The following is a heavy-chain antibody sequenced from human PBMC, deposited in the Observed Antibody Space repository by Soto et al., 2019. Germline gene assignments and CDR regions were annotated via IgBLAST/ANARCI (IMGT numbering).Heavy chain of an antibody. J-gene: IGHJ2*01. V-gene: IGHV3-30*04. D-gene: IGHD5-18*01. CDR3: GSNLSRVYSYGLDDWYFDL. Sequence: GSLRLSCAASGFTFSSYAMHWVRQAPGKGLEWVAVISYDGRNKYYADSVNGRFTVSRYNSKYSLYLQMNSLSVEDRAVYYFGSNLSRVYSYGLDDWYFDLWGRGSLVTVSS. CDR1: GFTFSSYA. CDR2: ISYDGRNK.